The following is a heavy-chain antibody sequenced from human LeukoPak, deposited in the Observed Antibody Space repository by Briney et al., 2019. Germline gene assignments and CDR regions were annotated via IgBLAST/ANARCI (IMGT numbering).Heavy chain of an antibody. CDR2: IYPGDSDT. Sequence: GESLKISCKGSGYSFTSYWIGWVRQMPGKGLEWMGIIYPGDSDTRYSPSFQGQATISADKSISTAYLQWSSLKASDTAMYYCARRVDIVATITGATNYYYMDVWGKGTTVTVSS. J-gene: IGHJ6*03. V-gene: IGHV5-51*01. CDR3: ARRVDIVATITGATNYYYMDV. D-gene: IGHD5-12*01. CDR1: GYSFTSYW.